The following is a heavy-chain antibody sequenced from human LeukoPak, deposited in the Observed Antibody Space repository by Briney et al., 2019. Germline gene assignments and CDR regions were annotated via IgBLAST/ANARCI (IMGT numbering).Heavy chain of an antibody. Sequence: VSVKVSCKASGYTFTGYYMHWVRQAPGQGLEWMGWINPNSGGTNYAQKFQGRVTMTRDTSISTAYMELSRLRSDDTAVYYCARGGPFGDYTYSDFDYWGQGTLVTVSS. CDR3: ARGGPFGDYTYSDFDY. CDR1: GYTFTGYY. CDR2: INPNSGGT. V-gene: IGHV1-2*02. J-gene: IGHJ4*02. D-gene: IGHD4-17*01.